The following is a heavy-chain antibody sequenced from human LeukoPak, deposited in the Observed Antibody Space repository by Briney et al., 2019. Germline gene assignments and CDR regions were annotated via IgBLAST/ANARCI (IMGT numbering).Heavy chain of an antibody. CDR3: ARRRPPYDIYDYMDV. J-gene: IGHJ6*03. CDR1: GFTFSSYS. CDR2: ISSSSSTI. V-gene: IGHV3-48*01. Sequence: GGSLRLSCSASGFTFSSYSMNWVRQAPGMGLEWVSYISSSSSTIYYADSVKGRFTISRDNAKNSLYLQMNSLRAEDTAVYYCARRRPPYDIYDYMDVWGKGTTVTVSS. D-gene: IGHD3-9*01.